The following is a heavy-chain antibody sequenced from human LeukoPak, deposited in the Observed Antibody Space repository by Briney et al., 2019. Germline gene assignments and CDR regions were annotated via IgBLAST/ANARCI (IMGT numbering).Heavy chain of an antibody. J-gene: IGHJ4*02. CDR1: GFTFSSYA. V-gene: IGHV3-23*01. CDR2: ISVGGRT. Sequence: PGGSLRLSCAASGFTFSSYAMNWVRQAPGKGLEWVSSISVGGRTYYADFVKGRFTISRDISKNTLDLQMNSLRAEDTAVYYCAKDHETAYGFDYWGQGTLVTVSS. D-gene: IGHD2-21*02. CDR3: AKDHETAYGFDY.